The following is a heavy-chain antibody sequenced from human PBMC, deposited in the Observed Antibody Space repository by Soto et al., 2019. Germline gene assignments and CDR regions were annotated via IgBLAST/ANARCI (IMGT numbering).Heavy chain of an antibody. CDR2: IIPIFGTV. Sequence: QVQLVQSGAEVKKPGSSVKVSCKASGGTFSNYPISWVRQAPGQGLEWMGGIIPIFGTVNYAQKFQGRVTITAEESTSTAYMGLSSLRSEETAVYYCARGNHRWLQLWYFDLWGRGTLVTVSS. CDR3: ARGNHRWLQLWYFDL. J-gene: IGHJ2*01. D-gene: IGHD5-12*01. V-gene: IGHV1-69*12. CDR1: GGTFSNYP.